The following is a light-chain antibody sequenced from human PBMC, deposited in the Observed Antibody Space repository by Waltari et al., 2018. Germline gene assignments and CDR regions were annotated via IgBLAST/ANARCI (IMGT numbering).Light chain of an antibody. Sequence: QSLLTQPPSVSGAPEQRVTVSCIGSDPHLGLSYYVHWYQKLPGSAPKLIIYGDHNRPSGVPDRFAGSRSGTVASLTITDLQAEDEADYFCQSFDNTLNASGVFGGGTKVTVL. CDR3: QSFDNTLNASGV. CDR1: DPHLGLSYY. CDR2: GDH. J-gene: IGLJ3*02. V-gene: IGLV1-40*01.